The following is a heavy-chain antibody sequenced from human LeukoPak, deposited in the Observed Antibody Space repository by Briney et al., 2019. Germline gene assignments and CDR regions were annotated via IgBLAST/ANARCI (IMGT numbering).Heavy chain of an antibody. CDR3: ARRHDGEFDY. J-gene: IGHJ4*02. CDR2: LYYSGNT. D-gene: IGHD3-10*01. CDR1: GGSISGSSYH. V-gene: IGHV4-39*01. Sequence: SETLSLTCTVSGGSISGSSYHWGWIRQPPGKGLEWIGNLYYSGNTYYNPSLKSRVNISVDTSKNQFSLKLSSVTAADTAVYCCARRHDGEFDYWGQGTLVTVSS.